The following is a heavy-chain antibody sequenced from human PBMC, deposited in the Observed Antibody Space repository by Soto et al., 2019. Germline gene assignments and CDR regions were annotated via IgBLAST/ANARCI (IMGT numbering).Heavy chain of an antibody. J-gene: IGHJ6*02. CDR3: AKQQGPGTPYYYAMDV. Sequence: EVQLLESGGGLVQPGGSLRLSCAASGFTFSSYAMSWVRQAPGKGLEWVSVIRGSGDRTYYADSVKGRFTISRDNSKNTLYMQMNTLRAEDTAVYYCAKQQGPGTPYYYAMDVWGQGPTLTVSS. CDR1: GFTFSSYA. D-gene: IGHD1-1*01. V-gene: IGHV3-23*01. CDR2: IRGSGDRT.